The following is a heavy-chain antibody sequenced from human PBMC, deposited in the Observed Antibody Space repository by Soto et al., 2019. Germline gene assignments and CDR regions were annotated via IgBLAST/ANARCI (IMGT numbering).Heavy chain of an antibody. CDR1: GGSTSSDNY. V-gene: IGHV4-30-4*01. CDR2: IYYSGNT. J-gene: IGHJ4*02. D-gene: IGHD3-16*01. CDR3: AREGGESSDGLYYFDS. Sequence: SETLSLTCTVSGGSTSSDNYWSWIRQPPGKGLEWIGHIYYSGNTDYNPSLKSRLAISIDTSKNQFSLQLSSVTAADTAVYFCAREGGESSDGLYYFDSWGQGSLVTVSS.